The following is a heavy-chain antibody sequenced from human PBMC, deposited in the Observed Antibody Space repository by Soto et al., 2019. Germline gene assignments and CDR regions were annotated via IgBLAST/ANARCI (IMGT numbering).Heavy chain of an antibody. CDR2: ISGSGGST. CDR1: GFTFSSYA. D-gene: IGHD6-6*01. V-gene: IGHV3-23*01. J-gene: IGHJ6*03. CDR3: AKDPSDYYYYYMDV. Sequence: EVQLLESGGGLVQPGGSLRLSCAASGFTFSSYAMSWVRQAPGKGLEWVSAISGSGGSTYYADSVKGRFTISRDNSKNTLYLQMNSLRAEDAAVYYCAKDPSDYYYYYMDVWGKGTTVTVSS.